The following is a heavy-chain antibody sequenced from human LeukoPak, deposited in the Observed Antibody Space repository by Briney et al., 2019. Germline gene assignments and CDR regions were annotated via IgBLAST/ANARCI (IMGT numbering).Heavy chain of an antibody. J-gene: IGHJ3*02. V-gene: IGHV4-30-4*01. CDR2: TYYSGST. Sequence: SETLSLTCTVSGGSISSGDHYWSWIRQSPGEGLEWIGFTYYSGSTYYNPSLKSRVTISVDTSKNQFSLKLSSVTAADTAVYYCARYSDYGDYVRDAFDIWGQGTMVTVSS. CDR3: ARYSDYGDYVRDAFDI. D-gene: IGHD4-17*01. CDR1: GGSISSGDHY.